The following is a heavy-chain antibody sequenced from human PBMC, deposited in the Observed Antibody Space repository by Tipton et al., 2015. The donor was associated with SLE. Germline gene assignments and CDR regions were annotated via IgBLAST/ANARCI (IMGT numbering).Heavy chain of an antibody. CDR3: ARFSRGGAIDI. CDR1: GFTFSSYG. J-gene: IGHJ3*02. V-gene: IGHV3-33*01. D-gene: IGHD3-16*01. CDR2: IWYDGSKK. Sequence: RSLRLSCAASGFTFSSYGMHWVRQAPGKGLEWVAVIWYDGSKKYYAASVKGRFTISRDNSKNTLYLQMNRLRAEDTAVYYCARFSRGGAIDIWGQETMVTVSS.